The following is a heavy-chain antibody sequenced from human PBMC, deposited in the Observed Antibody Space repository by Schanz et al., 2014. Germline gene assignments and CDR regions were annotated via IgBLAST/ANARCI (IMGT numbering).Heavy chain of an antibody. J-gene: IGHJ4*02. Sequence: EVQLVESGGGLVQPGGSLRLSCAASGFTFSDSWMHWVRQAPGKGLEWVSIMFPGGNTYYADSVKGRFTISRDNSKNTLFLQMNSLRAEDTAVYYCAKDGVEAVATVWGQGTLVIVSS. D-gene: IGHD5-12*01. CDR2: MFPGGNT. CDR1: GFTFSDSW. V-gene: IGHV3-66*01. CDR3: AKDGVEAVATV.